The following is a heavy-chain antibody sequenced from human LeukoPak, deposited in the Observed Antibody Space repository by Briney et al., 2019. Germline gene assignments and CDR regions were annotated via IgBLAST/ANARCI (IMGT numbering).Heavy chain of an antibody. V-gene: IGHV3-23*01. J-gene: IGHJ4*02. D-gene: IGHD6-13*01. CDR2: IGGSGGST. Sequence: GGSLRLSCAASGFTFSTYAMGWVRQAPGKGLEWVSTIGGSGGSTYYADSVKGRFTISRDNSKNTLYLQMNSLRAEDTAVYYCAKDGIAAPSDYWGQGTLVTVSS. CDR1: GFTFSTYA. CDR3: AKDGIAAPSDY.